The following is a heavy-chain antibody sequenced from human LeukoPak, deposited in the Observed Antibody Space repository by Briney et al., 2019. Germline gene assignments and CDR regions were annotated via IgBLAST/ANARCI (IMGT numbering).Heavy chain of an antibody. Sequence: GGSLRLSCAASGFTFDDYAMHWVRQAPGKGLEWVSGISWNSGSIGYADSVKGRFTISGDNAKNSLYLQTNSLRAEDTALYYCAKDHIFFYGSGSYYNAEAFDIWGQGTMVTVSS. CDR3: AKDHIFFYGSGSYYNAEAFDI. CDR2: ISWNSGSI. D-gene: IGHD3-10*01. CDR1: GFTFDDYA. J-gene: IGHJ3*02. V-gene: IGHV3-9*01.